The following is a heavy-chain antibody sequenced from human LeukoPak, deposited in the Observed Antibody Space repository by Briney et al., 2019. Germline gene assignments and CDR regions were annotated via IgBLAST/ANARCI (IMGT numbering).Heavy chain of an antibody. CDR3: ALWEIVHYAFDF. V-gene: IGHV1-2*02. CDR1: GYSFTDYY. Sequence: ASVKVSCKAAGYSFTDYYMHWVRQAPGQGLEWMGWINPNSGGTNYAQKFQGRVTMTRDTSISTAYMELNRLRSDDTAVYYCALWEIVHYAFDFWGQGTMVTVSS. J-gene: IGHJ3*01. CDR2: INPNSGGT. D-gene: IGHD5-12*01.